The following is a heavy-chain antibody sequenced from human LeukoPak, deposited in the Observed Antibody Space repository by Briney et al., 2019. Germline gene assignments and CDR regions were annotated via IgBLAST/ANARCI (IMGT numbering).Heavy chain of an antibody. D-gene: IGHD3-10*01. CDR2: IYSGGTT. CDR3: AREVAVLLWFGESEAGRYYMDV. V-gene: IGHV3-53*01. J-gene: IGHJ6*03. Sequence: PGGSLRLSCAVSGFTVSGNYMSWVRQAPGKGLEWVSLIYSGGTTYYADSVKGRFTISRDNSKNTLYLQMNSLRAEDTAVYYCAREVAVLLWFGESEAGRYYMDVWGKGTTVTVYS. CDR1: GFTVSGNY.